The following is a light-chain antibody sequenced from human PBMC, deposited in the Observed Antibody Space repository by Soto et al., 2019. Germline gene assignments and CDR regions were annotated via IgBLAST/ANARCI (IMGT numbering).Light chain of an antibody. CDR1: QSVSSN. J-gene: IGKJ5*01. CDR2: GAS. CDR3: QQYNNRPPSIT. Sequence: EIGMTQSPATLSVSPGERATLSCRASQSVSSNLAWYQQKPGQAPRLIIYGASTRATGIPARFSGSGSGTEFTITISSLQSEDFVVYCCQQYNNRPPSITFGQGTLLEI. V-gene: IGKV3-15*01.